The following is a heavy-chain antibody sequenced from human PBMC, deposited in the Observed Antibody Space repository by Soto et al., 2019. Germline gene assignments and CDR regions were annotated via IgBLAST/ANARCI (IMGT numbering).Heavy chain of an antibody. V-gene: IGHV4-61*08. Sequence: SETLSLTCTVSGGSIDSGDYYWSWIRQPPGKGLEWIGYVYYSGTTNYNPFLKSRVTLSLDKSKNQFSLKMNSVTAADTAVYYCARGNPYTNRWYYFDFWGQGTLVTVSS. J-gene: IGHJ4*02. D-gene: IGHD2-15*01. CDR2: VYYSGTT. CDR1: GGSIDSGDYY. CDR3: ARGNPYTNRWYYFDF.